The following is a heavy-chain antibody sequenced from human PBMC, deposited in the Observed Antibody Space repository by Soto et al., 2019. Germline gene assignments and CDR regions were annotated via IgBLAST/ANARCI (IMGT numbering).Heavy chain of an antibody. CDR1: NGSISPRNW. CDR3: ARYYYGSGSPLGRYFDN. CDR2: VYYSGAT. D-gene: IGHD3-10*01. Sequence: PSETLSLTCAVSNGSISPRNWWSWVRQPPGKRLEWIGKVYYSGATNYDPSLRSRATMSVDTSKNQFSLNLASVTAADTAVYYCARYYYGSGSPLGRYFDNWGQGTLVTVSS. V-gene: IGHV4-4*02. J-gene: IGHJ4*01.